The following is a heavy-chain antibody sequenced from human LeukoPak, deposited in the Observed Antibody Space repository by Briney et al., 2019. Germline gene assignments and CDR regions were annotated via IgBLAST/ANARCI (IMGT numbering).Heavy chain of an antibody. CDR2: IFYSGST. CDR1: GGSLSNYY. J-gene: IGHJ4*02. V-gene: IGHV4-59*01. CDR3: ARLRGNYFPDY. D-gene: IGHD4-11*01. Sequence: PSKTLSLTCTVSGGSLSNYYWIWIRQPPGKRLEWITYIFYSGSTNYNPSLKSRITISVDTSKNQFSLRLTSVTAADTAVYFCARLRGNYFPDYWGQGALVTVSS.